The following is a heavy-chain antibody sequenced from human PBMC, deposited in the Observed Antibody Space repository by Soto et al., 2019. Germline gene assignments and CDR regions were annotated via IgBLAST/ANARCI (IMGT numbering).Heavy chain of an antibody. V-gene: IGHV3-73*02. J-gene: IGHJ4*02. Sequence: EVQLVESGGGLVQPGGSLKLSCAASGFAFSDSAMHWVREASGKGLEWIGSVRGKLGNYGTAYGASGKDRFTISRDDSKTTTYLQMTSLKIEDTSVYYCTRRRDWTAVAPLDYWGQGTLVTVSS. CDR1: GFAFSDSA. CDR3: TRRRDWTAVAPLDY. D-gene: IGHD5-18*01. CDR2: VRGKLGNYGT.